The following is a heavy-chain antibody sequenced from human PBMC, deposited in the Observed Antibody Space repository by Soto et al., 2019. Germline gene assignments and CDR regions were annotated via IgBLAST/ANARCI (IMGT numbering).Heavy chain of an antibody. CDR2: IIPKFKLA. D-gene: IGHD2-21*02. CDR3: ATRAVTALYFDY. Sequence: QVQLVQSGADVKKPGSSVKVSCKASGGTFSSTALSWVRQAPGQGLEWMGGIIPKFKLANYAQRFQGRATFTADESTSTAYMELSSLRSEDTAVYYCATRAVTALYFDYWGQGTRVTVSS. V-gene: IGHV1-69*12. J-gene: IGHJ4*02. CDR1: GGTFSSTA.